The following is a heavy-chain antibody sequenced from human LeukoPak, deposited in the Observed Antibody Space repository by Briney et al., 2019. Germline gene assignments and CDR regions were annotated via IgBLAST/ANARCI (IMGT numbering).Heavy chain of an antibody. CDR1: GFTFSSYG. D-gene: IGHD4-17*01. Sequence: GRSLRLSCAASGFTFSSYGMHWVRQAPGKGLEWVAVIWYDGSNKYYADSVKGRFTISRDNSKNTLYLQMNSLRAEDTAVYYCARDNYGDCFDYWGQGTLVTVSS. CDR3: ARDNYGDCFDY. CDR2: IWYDGSNK. J-gene: IGHJ4*02. V-gene: IGHV3-33*01.